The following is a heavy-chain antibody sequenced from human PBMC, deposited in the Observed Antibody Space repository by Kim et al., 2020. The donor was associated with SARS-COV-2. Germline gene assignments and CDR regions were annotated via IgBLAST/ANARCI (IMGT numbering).Heavy chain of an antibody. D-gene: IGHD5-12*01. Sequence: ASVKVSCKASGYTFTSYDINWVRQATGQGLEWMGWMNPNSGNTGYAQKFQGRVTMTRNTSISTAYMELSSLRSEDTAVYYCARGLGMATSALLDYWGQGTLVTVSS. CDR1: GYTFTSYD. J-gene: IGHJ4*02. V-gene: IGHV1-8*01. CDR2: MNPNSGNT. CDR3: ARGLGMATSALLDY.